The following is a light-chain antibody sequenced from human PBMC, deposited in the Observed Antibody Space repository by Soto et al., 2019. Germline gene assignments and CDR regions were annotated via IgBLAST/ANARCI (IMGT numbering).Light chain of an antibody. V-gene: IGLV2-14*01. CDR1: SSDVGGYNY. CDR3: SSYTDYTTLV. CDR2: DVS. J-gene: IGLJ2*01. Sequence: QSALTQPASVSGSPGQSITISCTGTSSDVGGYNYVSWYQQHPGKVPKLMIYDVSSRPSGVSNRFSGSKSGNTASLTISGLQAEDEADYYCSSYTDYTTLVFGGGTKLTVL.